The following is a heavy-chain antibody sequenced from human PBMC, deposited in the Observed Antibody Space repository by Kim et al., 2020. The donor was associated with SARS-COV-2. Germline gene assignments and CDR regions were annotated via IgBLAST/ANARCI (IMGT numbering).Heavy chain of an antibody. CDR1: GGSISSSSYY. J-gene: IGHJ3*02. CDR3: ARHVGVRRGSYLSPDAFDI. Sequence: SETLSLTCTVSGGSISSSSYYWGWIRQPPGKGLEWIGSIYYSGSTYYNPSLKSRVTISVDTSKNQFSLKLSSVTAADTAVYYCARHVGVRRGSYLSPDAFDIWGQGTMVTVSS. V-gene: IGHV4-39*01. D-gene: IGHD1-26*01. CDR2: IYYSGST.